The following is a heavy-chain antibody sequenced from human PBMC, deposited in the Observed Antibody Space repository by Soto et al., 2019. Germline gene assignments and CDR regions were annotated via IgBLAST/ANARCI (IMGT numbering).Heavy chain of an antibody. CDR2: IYYSGST. Sequence: PLETLSLTCTVSGGSITNYYWSWIRQPPGKGLEWIGYIYYSGSTNYNPSLKSRVTISVDTSKNQFSLKLNSVTAADTAIYYCARERSSSSRGANWFDPWGQGTLVTVSS. D-gene: IGHD6-6*01. J-gene: IGHJ5*02. V-gene: IGHV4-59*01. CDR1: GGSITNYY. CDR3: ARERSSSSRGANWFDP.